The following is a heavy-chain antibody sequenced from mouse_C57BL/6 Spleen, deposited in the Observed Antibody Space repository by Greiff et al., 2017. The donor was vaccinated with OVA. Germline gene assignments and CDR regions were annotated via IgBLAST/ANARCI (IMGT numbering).Heavy chain of an antibody. CDR1: GFTFSDYG. CDR2: ISNLAYSI. V-gene: IGHV5-15*04. D-gene: IGHD4-1*01. Sequence: EVKLEESGGGLVQPGGSLKLSCAASGFTFSDYGMAWVRQAPRKGPEWVAFISNLAYSIYYADTVTGRFTISRENAKNTLYLEMSSLRSEDTAMYYCARLRTGTEYFDVWGTGTTVTVSS. J-gene: IGHJ1*03. CDR3: ARLRTGTEYFDV.